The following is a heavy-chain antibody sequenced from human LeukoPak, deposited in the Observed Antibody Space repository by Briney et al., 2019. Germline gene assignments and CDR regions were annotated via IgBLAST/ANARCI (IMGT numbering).Heavy chain of an antibody. V-gene: IGHV4-34*01. J-gene: IGHJ5*01. Sequence: SETLSLTCAVYGGSFSGYYWGWIRQPPGKGLKWIESIYYSGSTYYNPSLKSRVTISVDTSKNQFSLKLSSVTAADTAMYYCVRHLAPIMITFFRNMGFDPWGQGTLVTVSS. D-gene: IGHD3-16*01. CDR1: GGSFSGYY. CDR3: VRHLAPIMITFFRNMGFDP. CDR2: IYYSGST.